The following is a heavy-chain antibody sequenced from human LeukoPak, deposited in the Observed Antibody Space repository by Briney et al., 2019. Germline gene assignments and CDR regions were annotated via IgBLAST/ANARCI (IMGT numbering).Heavy chain of an antibody. J-gene: IGHJ5*02. Sequence: ASVRVSCKASGYTFTSYDISWVRQAPGQGLEWMGGINTYNNDTKYKSKFQGRATLTADTSTSTAYMELRSLRSDDTALYYCAGYCLRGNCYAWFDPWGQGTLVTVSS. D-gene: IGHD3-16*01. CDR2: INTYNNDT. CDR1: GYTFTSYD. CDR3: AGYCLRGNCYAWFDP. V-gene: IGHV1-18*01.